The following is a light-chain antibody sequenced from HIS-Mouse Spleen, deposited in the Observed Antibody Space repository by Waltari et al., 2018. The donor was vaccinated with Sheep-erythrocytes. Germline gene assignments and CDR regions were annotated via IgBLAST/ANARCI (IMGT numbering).Light chain of an antibody. CDR2: QDS. Sequence: SYELTQPPSVSVSPGQTASITCSGDKLGDKYACWYQRKPGQSPVLVIYQDSKRPSGIPERFSGSNSGNTATLTISGTQAMDEADYYCKAWDSSTVVFGGGTKLTVL. CDR3: KAWDSSTVV. V-gene: IGLV3-1*01. J-gene: IGLJ2*01. CDR1: KLGDKY.